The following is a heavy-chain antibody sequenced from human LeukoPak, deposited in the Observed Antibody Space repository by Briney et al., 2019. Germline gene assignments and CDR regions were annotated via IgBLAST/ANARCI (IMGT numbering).Heavy chain of an antibody. J-gene: IGHJ5*02. D-gene: IGHD2-2*01. CDR1: GGSISSYY. V-gene: IGHV4-59*12. Sequence: MSSETLSLTCTVSGGSISSYYWSWIRQPPGKGLEWIGYIYYSGSTNYNPSLKSRVTISVDTSKNQFSLKLSSVTAADTAVYYCARPGYCSSTSCQLSWFDPWGQGTLVTVSS. CDR2: IYYSGST. CDR3: ARPGYCSSTSCQLSWFDP.